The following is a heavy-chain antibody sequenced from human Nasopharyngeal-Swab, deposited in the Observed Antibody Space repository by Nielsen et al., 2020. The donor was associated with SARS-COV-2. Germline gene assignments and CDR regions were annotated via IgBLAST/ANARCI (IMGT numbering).Heavy chain of an antibody. CDR2: IGTAGDT. J-gene: IGHJ6*02. V-gene: IGHV3-13*01. CDR3: ARGYYYDSSGYRPRGMDV. D-gene: IGHD3-22*01. CDR1: GFTFSSYD. Sequence: GASLKISCAASGFTFSSYDMHWVRQATGKGLEWVSAIGTAGDTYYPGSVKGRFTISRENAKNSLYLQMNSLRAGDTAVYYCARGYYYDSSGYRPRGMDVWGQGTTVTVSS.